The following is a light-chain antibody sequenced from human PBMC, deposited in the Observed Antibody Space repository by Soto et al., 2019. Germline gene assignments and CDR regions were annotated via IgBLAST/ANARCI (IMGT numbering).Light chain of an antibody. V-gene: IGLV2-14*03. J-gene: IGLJ1*01. Sequence: GYGSGSRGPPITKNKTGTSSDVGGYNYVSWYQHHPGKAPKLMIYDVSNRPSGVSNRFSGSKSGNTASLTISGLQPEDEADYYCSSYTTSNTRQIVFGTGTKVTVL. CDR1: SSDVGGYNY. CDR2: DVS. CDR3: SSYTTSNTRQIV.